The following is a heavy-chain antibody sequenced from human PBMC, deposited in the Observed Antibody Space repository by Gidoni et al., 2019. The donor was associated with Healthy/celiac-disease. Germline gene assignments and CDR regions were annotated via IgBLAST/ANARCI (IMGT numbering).Heavy chain of an antibody. CDR1: GGTFSSYA. V-gene: IGHV1-69*01. D-gene: IGHD5-12*01. Sequence: QVQLVQSGAEVKKPGSSVKVSCKASGGTFSSYAISWVRQAPGQGLEWMGGIIPIFGTANYAQKFQGRVTITADESTSTAYMELSSLRSEDTAVYYCARDLVEMATGLRDAFDIWGQGTMVTVSS. CDR3: ARDLVEMATGLRDAFDI. CDR2: IIPIFGTA. J-gene: IGHJ3*02.